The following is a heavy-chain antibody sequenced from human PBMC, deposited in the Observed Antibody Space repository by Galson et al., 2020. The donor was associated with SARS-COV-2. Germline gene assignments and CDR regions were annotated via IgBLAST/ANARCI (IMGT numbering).Heavy chain of an antibody. D-gene: IGHD4-17*01. CDR2: INPSGCST. J-gene: IGHJ6*02. V-gene: IGHV1-46*01. CDR1: GYTFTSYY. Sequence: ASVKVSCKASGYTFTSYYMHWVRQAPGQRLEWMGIINPSGCSTSYAQKFQGRVTMTRDTSTSTVYMELSSLRAEDTAVYYCARDLTVTTNYYYYYGMDVWGQGTPVTVSS. CDR3: ARDLTVTTNYYYYYGMDV.